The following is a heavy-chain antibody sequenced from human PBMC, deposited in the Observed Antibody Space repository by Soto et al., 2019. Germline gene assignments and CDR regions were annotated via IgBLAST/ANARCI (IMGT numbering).Heavy chain of an antibody. CDR1: GLACSNYA. V-gene: IGHV3-23*01. Sequence: WGSLRLSCSASGLACSNYAMTWFRQAPGKGLEWVSIVTASGYSAYYGGAVKGRFTTSRDNSRSTLYLQMNGLRADDTAVYYCAKGDLLWDPFDFWGQGTLVTVSS. CDR3: AKGDLLWDPFDF. D-gene: IGHD3-16*01. J-gene: IGHJ4*02. CDR2: VTASGYSA.